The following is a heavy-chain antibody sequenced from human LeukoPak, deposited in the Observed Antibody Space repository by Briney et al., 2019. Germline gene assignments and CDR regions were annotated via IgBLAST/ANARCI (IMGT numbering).Heavy chain of an antibody. V-gene: IGHV3-74*01. CDR2: INSDGSST. CDR3: ARVGADGAFDI. J-gene: IGHJ3*02. Sequence: PGGSLRLSCAASGFTFSSCWMHWVRQAPGKGLVWVSRINSDGSSTSYADSVKGRFTISRDNAKNTLCVQMNSLRAEDTAVYYCARVGADGAFDIWGQGTKVTVSS. D-gene: IGHD5-24*01. CDR1: GFTFSSCW.